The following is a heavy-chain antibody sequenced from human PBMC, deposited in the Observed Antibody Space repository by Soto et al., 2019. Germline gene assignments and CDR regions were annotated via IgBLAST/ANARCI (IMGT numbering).Heavy chain of an antibody. CDR2: IIPIFGTA. CDR3: ARVSSGYAPAPFDY. CDR1: GGTFSSYS. Sequence: SVKVSCKASGGTFSSYSISWVRQAPGQGLEWMGGIIPIFGTANYAQKFQGRVTITADESTSTAYMELSSLRSEDTAVYYCARVSSGYAPAPFDYWGQGTLVTVSS. V-gene: IGHV1-69*13. D-gene: IGHD3-22*01. J-gene: IGHJ4*02.